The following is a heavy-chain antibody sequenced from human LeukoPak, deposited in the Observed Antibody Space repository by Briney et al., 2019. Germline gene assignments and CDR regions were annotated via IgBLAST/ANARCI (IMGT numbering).Heavy chain of an antibody. J-gene: IGHJ4*02. D-gene: IGHD3-3*01. CDR2: ISGSGGST. CDR3: AKDLVPSDFWSGFDY. V-gene: IGHV3-23*01. CDR1: GFTFSSYA. Sequence: GGSLRLSCAASGFTFSSYAMSWVRQAPGKGLEWVSAISGSGGSTYYADSVKGRFTISRDNSKNTLYLQMNSLRAEDTAVYYCAKDLVPSDFWSGFDYWGQGTLVTVSS.